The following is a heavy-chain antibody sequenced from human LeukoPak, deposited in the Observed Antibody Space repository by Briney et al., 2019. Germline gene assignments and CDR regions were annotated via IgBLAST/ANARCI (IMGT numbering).Heavy chain of an antibody. V-gene: IGHV4-34*01. CDR2: INHSGST. CDR1: GGSISSYY. J-gene: IGHJ4*02. CDR3: ARVGYSSGWSDY. Sequence: SETLSLTCTVSGGSISSYYWSWIRQPPGKGLEWIGEINHSGSTNYNPSLKSRVTISVDTSKNQFSLKLSSVTAADTAVYYCARVGYSSGWSDYWGQGTLVTVSS. D-gene: IGHD6-19*01.